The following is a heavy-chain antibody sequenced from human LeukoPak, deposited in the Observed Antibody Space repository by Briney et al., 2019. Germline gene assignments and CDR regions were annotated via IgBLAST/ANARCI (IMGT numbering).Heavy chain of an antibody. CDR1: GFTVSSNY. CDR2: IYSVGST. D-gene: IGHD1-26*01. J-gene: IGHJ4*02. Sequence: GSLRLSCAASGFTVSSNYMSWVRQAPGKGLEWVSVIYSVGSTYYADSVMGRFTISRDNSKNTLYLQMNSLRAEDTAVYYCARGHSGSYGPVDYWGQGTLVTVSS. CDR3: ARGHSGSYGPVDY. V-gene: IGHV3-53*01.